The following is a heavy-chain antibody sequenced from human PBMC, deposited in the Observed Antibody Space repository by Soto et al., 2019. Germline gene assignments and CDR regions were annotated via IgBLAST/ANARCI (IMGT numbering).Heavy chain of an antibody. J-gene: IGHJ5*01. CDR2: ISYDGSNK. CDR3: SRERARSDLYS. Sequence: GGSLRHSCAASGFTFSSYAMHWVRQAPGKGLEWVAVISYDGSNKYYADSVKGRFTISRDNSKNTLYLQMNSLRAEDTAVYYFSRERARSDLYS. CDR1: GFTFSSYA. V-gene: IGHV3-30-3*01.